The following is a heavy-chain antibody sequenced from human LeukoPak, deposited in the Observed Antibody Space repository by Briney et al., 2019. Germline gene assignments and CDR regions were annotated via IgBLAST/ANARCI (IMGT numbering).Heavy chain of an antibody. CDR2: ISSSSSYI. D-gene: IGHD6-13*01. Sequence: GRSLRLSCAASGFTFSSYSMNWVRQAPGKGLEWVSSISSSSSYIYYADSVKGRFTISRDNAKNSLYLQMNSLRAEDTAVYYCAREAAAAGFDYWGQGTLVTVSS. V-gene: IGHV3-21*01. CDR3: AREAAAAGFDY. J-gene: IGHJ4*02. CDR1: GFTFSSYS.